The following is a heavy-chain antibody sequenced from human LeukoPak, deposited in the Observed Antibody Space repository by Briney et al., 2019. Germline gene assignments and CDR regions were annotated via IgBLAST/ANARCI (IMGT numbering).Heavy chain of an antibody. CDR2: IYYSGST. J-gene: IGHJ6*03. V-gene: IGHV4-59*01. D-gene: IGHD2-2*01. CDR3: ARVPCSSTSCYPYYYMDV. Sequence: PSETLSLTCTVSGGSISSYYWSWIRQPPGKGLEWIGYIYYSGSTNYNPSLKSRVTISVDTSKNQFSLKLSSVTAADTAVYYCARVPCSSTSCYPYYYMDVWGKGTTVTVSS. CDR1: GGSISSYY.